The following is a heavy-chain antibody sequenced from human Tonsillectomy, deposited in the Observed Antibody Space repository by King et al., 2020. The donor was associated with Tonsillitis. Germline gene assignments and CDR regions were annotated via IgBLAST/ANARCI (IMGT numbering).Heavy chain of an antibody. J-gene: IGHJ5*02. CDR2: INPSGGST. D-gene: IGHD1-14*01. V-gene: IGHV1-46*01. CDR1: GYTFTSYY. Sequence: QQVQSGAEVKKPGASVKVSCKASGYTFTSYYMHWVRQDTGQGLEWMGIINPSGGSTSYAQKVQGRVTMTRDTSTSTVYMELSSLRSEDTAVYYCASRNLRAWFDPWGQGTLVTVSS. CDR3: ASRNLRAWFDP.